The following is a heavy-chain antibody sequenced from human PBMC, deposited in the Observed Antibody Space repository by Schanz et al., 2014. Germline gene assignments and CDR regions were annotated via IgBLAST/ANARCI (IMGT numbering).Heavy chain of an antibody. CDR1: GYTFTDYP. CDR2: INTASGNT. J-gene: IGHJ2*01. CDR3: VRVPSRDVSFDL. D-gene: IGHD3-16*01. Sequence: QVQLVQSGAEAKKPGASVKVSCKTSGYTFTDYPINWVRQAPGRRLEWMGWINTASGNTRYSEAFQGRVTMTRDTSANTAYMELRSLRSDDTAHYYCVRVPSRDVSFDLWGRGTLVTVSS. V-gene: IGHV1-3*04.